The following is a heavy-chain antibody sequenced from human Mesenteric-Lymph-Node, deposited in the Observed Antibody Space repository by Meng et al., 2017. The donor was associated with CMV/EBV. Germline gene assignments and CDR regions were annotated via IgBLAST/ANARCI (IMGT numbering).Heavy chain of an antibody. V-gene: IGHV3-66*02. CDR2: IYSGGTT. CDR3: ARDIVVVPAAIDYGMDV. Sequence: GGSLRLSCAASGFTVSSNYMSWVRQAPGKGLEWVSMIYSGGTTKYADSVKGRFTISRDNSKNTVYLQMNSVRVEDTAVYYCARDIVVVPAAIDYGMDVWGQGTTVTVSS. D-gene: IGHD2-2*01. CDR1: GFTVSSNY. J-gene: IGHJ6*02.